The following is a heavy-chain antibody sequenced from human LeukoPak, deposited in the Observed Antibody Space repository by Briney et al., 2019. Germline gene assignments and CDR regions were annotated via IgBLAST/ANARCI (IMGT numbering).Heavy chain of an antibody. D-gene: IGHD6-13*01. Sequence: PGGSLRLSCAASGFTFNSYAMSWVRQAPGKGLEWVPAISGSGDSTYYGDSVKGRFTISRDNSKNTLYLQMNSLRAEDTAVYYCAKTRPLDSSSWSHGDYWGQGTLVTVSS. CDR2: ISGSGDST. J-gene: IGHJ4*02. V-gene: IGHV3-23*01. CDR3: AKTRPLDSSSWSHGDY. CDR1: GFTFNSYA.